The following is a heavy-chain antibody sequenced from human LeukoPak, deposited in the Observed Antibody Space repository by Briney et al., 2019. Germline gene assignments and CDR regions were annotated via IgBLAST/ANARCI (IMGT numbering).Heavy chain of an antibody. CDR1: GFTFSSYW. CDR2: INSDGSST. D-gene: IGHD3-9*01. J-gene: IGHJ6*04. V-gene: IGHV3-74*01. Sequence: PRGPLRLSCAASGFTFSSYWMHWVRQAPGKGLVWVSRINSDGSSTSYADSVKGRFTISRDNAKNTLYLQMNSLRAEDTAVYYCARGNYDILTGYGTAGMDVWGKGTTVTVSS. CDR3: ARGNYDILTGYGTAGMDV.